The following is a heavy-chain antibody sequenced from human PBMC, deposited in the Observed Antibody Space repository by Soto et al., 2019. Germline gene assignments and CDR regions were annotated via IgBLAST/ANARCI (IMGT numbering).Heavy chain of an antibody. J-gene: IGHJ6*02. CDR2: ISYDGSNK. CDR3: ANVQWHYCGGDCRLTGYYYGMDV. CDR1: GFTFSSYG. V-gene: IGHV3-30*18. Sequence: QVQLVESGGGVVQPGRSLRLSCAASGFTFSSYGMHWVRQAPGKGLEWVAVISYDGSNKYYADSVKGRFTISRDNSKKTLYLQRNSLRAEDTAVYYCANVQWHYCGGDCRLTGYYYGMDVWGQGTTVTVSS. D-gene: IGHD2-21*02.